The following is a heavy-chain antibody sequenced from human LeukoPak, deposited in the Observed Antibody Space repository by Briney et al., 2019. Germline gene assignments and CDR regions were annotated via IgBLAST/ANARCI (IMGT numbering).Heavy chain of an antibody. Sequence: PSETLSLTCAVYSGSFSGYYWSWIRQPPGKGLEWIVEINHSGSTNYNPSLKSRVTISVDTSKNQFSLKLSSVTAADTAVYYCARSKTFVAFDIWGQGTMVTVSS. J-gene: IGHJ3*02. CDR1: SGSFSGYY. V-gene: IGHV4-34*01. CDR2: INHSGST. CDR3: ARSKTFVAFDI.